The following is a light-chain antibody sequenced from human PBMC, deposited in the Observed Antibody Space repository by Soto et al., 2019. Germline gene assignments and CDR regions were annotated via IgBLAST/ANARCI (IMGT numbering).Light chain of an antibody. V-gene: IGKV2-28*01. CDR1: QSLLHSNGYNY. Sequence: DIVMTQSPLSLPVPPGEPASISCRSSQSLLHSNGYNYLDWYLQTPGQSPQLLIYLGSNRASGVPDRFSGSGSGTDFTLKISRVEAEDVGVYYCMQALQTPLTFGGGTKVEIK. J-gene: IGKJ4*01. CDR2: LGS. CDR3: MQALQTPLT.